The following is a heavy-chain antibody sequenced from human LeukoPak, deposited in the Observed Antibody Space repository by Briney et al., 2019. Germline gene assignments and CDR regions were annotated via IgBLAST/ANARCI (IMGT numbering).Heavy chain of an antibody. V-gene: IGHV1-69*01. CDR3: ARDGSGGSYESDYFDY. J-gene: IGHJ4*02. CDR2: IIPIFGTA. CDR1: GGTFSSYA. D-gene: IGHD2-15*01. Sequence: ASVKVSCKASGGTFSSYAISWVRQAPGQGLEWMGGIIPIFGTANYAQKFQGRVTITADESTSTAYMELSSLRSEDTAVYYCARDGSGGSYESDYFDYWGQGTLVTVSS.